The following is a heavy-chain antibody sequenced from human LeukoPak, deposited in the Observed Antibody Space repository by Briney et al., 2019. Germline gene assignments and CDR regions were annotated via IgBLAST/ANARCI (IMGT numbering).Heavy chain of an antibody. Sequence: ASVKVSCKASGYTFTGYYMHWVRQAPGQGLEWMGWINPNSGGTNYAQKFQGRVTMTRDTSISTAYMELSRLRSDDTAVYYCARARRQGYCSSTSCSVYYYYMDVWGKGTTVTVSS. CDR1: GYTFTGYY. V-gene: IGHV1-2*02. CDR2: INPNSGGT. CDR3: ARARRQGYCSSTSCSVYYYYMDV. D-gene: IGHD2-2*01. J-gene: IGHJ6*03.